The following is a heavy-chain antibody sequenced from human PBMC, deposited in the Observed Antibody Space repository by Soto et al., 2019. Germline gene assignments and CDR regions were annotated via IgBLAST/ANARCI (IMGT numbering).Heavy chain of an antibody. CDR2: IIPIFGTA. CDR3: ARDGTPDDEDSCGYYAN. Sequence: QVQLVQSGAEVKKPGSSVKVSCKASGGTFSSYAISWVRQAPGQGLEWMGGIIPIFGTANYAQKFQGRVKITANKSTSTAYMEVSSLRSEDTAVYYCARDGTPDDEDSCGYYANWGQGTLVTVPS. J-gene: IGHJ4*02. V-gene: IGHV1-69*06. CDR1: GGTFSSYA. D-gene: IGHD3-22*01.